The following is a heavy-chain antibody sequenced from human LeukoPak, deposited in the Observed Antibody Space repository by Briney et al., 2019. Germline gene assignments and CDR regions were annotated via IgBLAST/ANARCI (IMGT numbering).Heavy chain of an antibody. V-gene: IGHV3-33*06. D-gene: IGHD4-17*01. CDR3: AKAGFSGDYSRYYYYYMDV. CDR1: GFTFSSYG. Sequence: QPGGSLRLSCAASGFTFSSYGMHWVRQAPGKGLEWVAVIWYDGSNKYYADSVKGRFTISRDNSKNTLYLQMNSLRAEDTAVYYCAKAGFSGDYSRYYYYYMDVWGKGTTVTVSS. J-gene: IGHJ6*03. CDR2: IWYDGSNK.